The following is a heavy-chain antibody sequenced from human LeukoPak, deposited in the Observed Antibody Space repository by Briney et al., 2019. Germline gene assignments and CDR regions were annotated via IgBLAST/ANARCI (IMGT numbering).Heavy chain of an antibody. V-gene: IGHV3-21*01. J-gene: IGHJ6*02. CDR3: ARVRRGDYGMDV. CDR2: ISSSSSYI. Sequence: PGGSLRLSCAASGFTFSSYSMNWVRQAPGKGLEWVSSISSSSSYIYYADSVKGRFTISRDNAKNSLYLQMSSLRAEDTAVYYCARVRRGDYGMDVWGQGTTVTVSS. CDR1: GFTFSSYS.